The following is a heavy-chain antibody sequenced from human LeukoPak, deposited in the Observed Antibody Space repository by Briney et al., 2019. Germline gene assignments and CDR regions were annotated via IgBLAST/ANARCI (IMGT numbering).Heavy chain of an antibody. Sequence: PGESLKISCKGSGFSLTNYWIGWVRQVPGKGLDWMGSIYPGDSDTRYSPSFQGQVTISADKSINTAHLQWSSLKASDTAMYYCARQYCGGDCYPEPDAFDIWGQGTMVTVSS. CDR1: GFSLTNYW. CDR2: IYPGDSDT. V-gene: IGHV5-51*01. J-gene: IGHJ3*02. CDR3: ARQYCGGDCYPEPDAFDI. D-gene: IGHD2-21*02.